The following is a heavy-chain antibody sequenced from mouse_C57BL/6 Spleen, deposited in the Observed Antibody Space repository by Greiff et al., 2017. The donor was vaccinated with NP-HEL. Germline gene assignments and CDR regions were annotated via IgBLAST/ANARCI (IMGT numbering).Heavy chain of an antibody. V-gene: IGHV1-15*01. J-gene: IGHJ4*01. CDR2: IDPETGGT. Sequence: LVESGAELVRPGASVTLSCKASGYTFTDYEMHWVKQTPVHGLEWIGAIDPETGGTAYNQKFKGKAILTADKSSSTAYMELRSLTSEDSAVYYCTRSSITKDAMDYWGQGTSVTVSS. CDR3: TRSSITKDAMDY. CDR1: GYTFTDYE. D-gene: IGHD1-1*01.